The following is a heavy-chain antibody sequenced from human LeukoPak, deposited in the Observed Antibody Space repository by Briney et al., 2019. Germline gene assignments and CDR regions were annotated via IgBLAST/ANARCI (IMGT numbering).Heavy chain of an antibody. V-gene: IGHV1-24*01. CDR2: SDPEDGET. D-gene: IGHD3-22*01. Sequence: GASVKVSCKVSRYTLTDLSMHWERQAPGIGLEWMGGSDPEDGETFYAQKFRGRITMTEDTSADTAYMELNSLRSEDTAVYYCATVKSYYYDRGGFYFDDWGQGTLVTVSS. CDR1: RYTLTDLS. J-gene: IGHJ4*02. CDR3: ATVKSYYYDRGGFYFDD.